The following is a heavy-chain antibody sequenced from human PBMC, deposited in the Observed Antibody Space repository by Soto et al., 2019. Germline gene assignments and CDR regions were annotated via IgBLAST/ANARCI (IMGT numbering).Heavy chain of an antibody. CDR2: IYYSGST. CDR3: ARGVENYYDSSGHGGYFAY. Sequence: TSEDLCLTWSGSGGSISWYYWSVSRQPPGKGLEWIGYIYYSGSTKYNPSLKSRVTISVDTSKNQFSLKLSSVNAADTAVYYCARGVENYYDSSGHGGYFAYSGQRTLVTVSS. CDR1: GGSISWYY. V-gene: IGHV4-59*01. J-gene: IGHJ4*02. D-gene: IGHD3-22*01.